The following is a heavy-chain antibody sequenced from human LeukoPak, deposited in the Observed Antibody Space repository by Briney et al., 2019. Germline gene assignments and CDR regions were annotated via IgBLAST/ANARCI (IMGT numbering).Heavy chain of an antibody. CDR3: ARGVRSSDYVWGSYIWEYYYYYYGMDV. CDR2: MNPNSGNT. J-gene: IGHJ6*02. D-gene: IGHD3-16*01. CDR1: GYTFTSYD. Sequence: ASVKVSCKASGYTFTSYDINWVRQATGQGLEWMGWMNPNSGNTGYAQKFQGRVTMTRNTSISTAYMELSSLRSEDTAVYYCARGVRSSDYVWGSYIWEYYYYYYGMDVWGQGTTVTVSS. V-gene: IGHV1-8*01.